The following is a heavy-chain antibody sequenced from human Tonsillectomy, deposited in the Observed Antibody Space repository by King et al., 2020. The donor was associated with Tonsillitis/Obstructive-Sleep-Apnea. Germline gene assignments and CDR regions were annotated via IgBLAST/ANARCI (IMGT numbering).Heavy chain of an antibody. CDR2: INWNGGST. CDR1: EFIFDDYG. D-gene: IGHD4-17*01. Sequence: VQLVESGGGVVRPGGSLRLSCAASEFIFDDYGMNWVRQVPGKGLEWVSGINWNGGSTVYADSVKGRFTISRDNAKNSLYLQMNSLRAEDTALYYCARGPRGDYGDYFGWFDPWGQGTLVTVSS. J-gene: IGHJ5*02. CDR3: ARGPRGDYGDYFGWFDP. V-gene: IGHV3-20*04.